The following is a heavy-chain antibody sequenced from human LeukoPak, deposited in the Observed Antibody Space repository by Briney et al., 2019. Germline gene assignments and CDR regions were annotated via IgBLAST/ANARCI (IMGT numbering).Heavy chain of an antibody. CDR2: IKSDGSST. Sequence: PGGSLRLSCAASGFTFDDYGMSWVRQAPGKGLEWVSLIKSDGSSTSYADSVKGRFTISRDNAKNTLYLQMNSLRAEDTAVYYCARDRGYSVDYWGQGTLVTVSS. CDR1: GFTFDDYG. J-gene: IGHJ4*02. CDR3: ARDRGYSVDY. D-gene: IGHD2-15*01. V-gene: IGHV3-74*01.